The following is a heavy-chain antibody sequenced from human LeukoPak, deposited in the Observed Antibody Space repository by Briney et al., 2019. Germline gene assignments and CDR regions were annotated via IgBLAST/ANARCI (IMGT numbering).Heavy chain of an antibody. Sequence: GGSLRLSCAASGFTFSSYGMHRVRQAPGKGLEWVAFIRYDGSNKYYADSVKGRFTISRDNSKNTLYLQMNSLRAEDTAVYYCAKEKYGDYEYYFDYWGQGTLVTVSS. CDR3: AKEKYGDYEYYFDY. CDR1: GFTFSSYG. D-gene: IGHD4-17*01. V-gene: IGHV3-30*02. J-gene: IGHJ4*02. CDR2: IRYDGSNK.